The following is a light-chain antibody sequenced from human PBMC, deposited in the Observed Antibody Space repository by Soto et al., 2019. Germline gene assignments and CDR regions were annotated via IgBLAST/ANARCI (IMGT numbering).Light chain of an antibody. V-gene: IGKV3-20*01. CDR2: GAS. J-gene: IGKJ1*01. CDR1: QRVSSSC. CDR3: QQYGSSPRT. Sequence: EIVLTQSPGTLSLSAGERVTLSCRASQRVSSSCLAWYQQNPGQAPRLLIYGASSRATDIPDRFSGSGCGTDFTLTISRRQPEDFAVYYCQQYGSSPRTCGQGTNVEI.